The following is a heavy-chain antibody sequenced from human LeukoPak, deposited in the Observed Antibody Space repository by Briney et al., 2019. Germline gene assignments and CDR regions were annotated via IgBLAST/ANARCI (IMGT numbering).Heavy chain of an antibody. V-gene: IGHV1-69*04. Sequence: EASVKVSCKASGGTFSSYAISWVRQAPGQGLEWMGRIIPILGIANYAQKFQGRVTITADKSTSTAYMELSSLRSEDTAVYFCARGSSEEMATIAYWGQGTLVTVSS. CDR1: GGTFSSYA. CDR3: ARGSSEEMATIAY. J-gene: IGHJ4*02. CDR2: IIPILGIA. D-gene: IGHD5-24*01.